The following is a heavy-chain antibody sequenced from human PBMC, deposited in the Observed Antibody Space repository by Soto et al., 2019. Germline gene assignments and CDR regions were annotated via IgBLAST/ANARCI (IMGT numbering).Heavy chain of an antibody. CDR3: AAPRRGYYYYYGMDV. J-gene: IGHJ6*02. Sequence: SVKVSCKASGFTFTSSAVQWVRQARGQRLEWIGWIVVGSGNTNYAQKFQERVTITRDMSTSTAYMELSSLRSEDTAAYYCAAPRRGYYYYYGMDVWGQGTTVTVSS. CDR1: GFTFTSSA. CDR2: IVVGSGNT. V-gene: IGHV1-58*01.